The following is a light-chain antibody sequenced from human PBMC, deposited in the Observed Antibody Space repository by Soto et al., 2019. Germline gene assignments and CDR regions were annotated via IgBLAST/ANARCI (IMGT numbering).Light chain of an antibody. CDR1: QSVSSY. V-gene: IGKV3-11*01. Sequence: EIVLTQSPATLSLSPGERATLSCRASQSVSSYLAWYQQKPGQAPRLLIYDASNRATGIPARFSGSGSGTDFTLTISSLEPEDFAVVYCQQRSNWPPITFGQGTRLEIK. J-gene: IGKJ5*01. CDR2: DAS. CDR3: QQRSNWPPIT.